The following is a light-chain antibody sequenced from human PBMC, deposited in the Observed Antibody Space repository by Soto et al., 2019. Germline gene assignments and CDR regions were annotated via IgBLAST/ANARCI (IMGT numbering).Light chain of an antibody. Sequence: DTVLTQSPDTLSLSPGERATLSCRAGQSVSSTYLAWYQQKPGQAPRLLIYGASRRATGIPDRFSGSGSGTDFTLTISRLEPEDFAVYYCHHYGSSRAFGQGTKVDVK. CDR2: GAS. CDR3: HHYGSSRA. CDR1: QSVSSTY. V-gene: IGKV3-20*01. J-gene: IGKJ1*01.